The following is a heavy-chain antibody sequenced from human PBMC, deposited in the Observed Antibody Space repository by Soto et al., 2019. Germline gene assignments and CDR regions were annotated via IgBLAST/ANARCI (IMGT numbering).Heavy chain of an antibody. V-gene: IGHV4-30-2*01. CDR2: MYHSGTF. D-gene: IGHD3-10*01. Sequence: SETLSLTCAVSGGSIGGVGYSWSWIRQPPGGGLEWIGYMYHSGTFLKSPSLKTRLTMSLDMSKNQFSLTLNSMTAADTAVYYCARAQFYSGSGNYNNLMFDARGQGIQVTVSS. CDR3: ARAQFYSGSGNYNNLMFDA. CDR1: GGSIGGVGYS. J-gene: IGHJ5*02.